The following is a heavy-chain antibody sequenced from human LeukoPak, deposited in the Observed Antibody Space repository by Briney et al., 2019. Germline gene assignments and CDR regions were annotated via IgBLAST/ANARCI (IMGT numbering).Heavy chain of an antibody. V-gene: IGHV1-2*02. CDR3: ARATGSCRSTSCYVPLDY. CDR1: GYTFTSYH. Sequence: ASVKVSCKAPGYTFTSYHMHWVRQAPGQGLEWMGWINPSSGSTNYAQKFQGRVTMTRDTSISTAYMELSRLRSDDTAVYSCARATGSCRSTSCYVPLDYWGQGTLVTVSS. D-gene: IGHD2-2*01. J-gene: IGHJ4*02. CDR2: INPSSGST.